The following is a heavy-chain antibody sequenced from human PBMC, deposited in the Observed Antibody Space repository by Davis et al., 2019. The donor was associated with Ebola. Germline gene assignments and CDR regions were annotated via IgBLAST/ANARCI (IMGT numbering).Heavy chain of an antibody. V-gene: IGHV3-48*02. CDR2: ISSSSSTI. CDR1: GFTFSSYS. Sequence: GGSLRLSCAASGFTFSSYSMNWVRQAPGKGLEWVSYISSSSSTIYYADSVKGRFTISRDNAKNSLYLQRNSLRDEDTAVYYCARETSTGWLAQGYWGQGTLVTVSS. J-gene: IGHJ4*02. D-gene: IGHD3-22*01. CDR3: ARETSTGWLAQGY.